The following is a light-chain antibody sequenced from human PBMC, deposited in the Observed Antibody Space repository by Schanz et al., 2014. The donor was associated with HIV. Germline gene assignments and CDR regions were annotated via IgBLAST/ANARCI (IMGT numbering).Light chain of an antibody. CDR2: EVT. Sequence: QSALTQPPSASGSPGQSVTISCTGTNSDVGGYNYVSWYRQHPRKAPKLMIYEVTKRPSGVPDRFSGSKSGYTASLTVSGLQADDEADYYCSSYVDNYSVIFGGGTKLTVL. CDR3: SSYVDNYSVI. V-gene: IGLV2-8*01. CDR1: NSDVGGYNY. J-gene: IGLJ2*01.